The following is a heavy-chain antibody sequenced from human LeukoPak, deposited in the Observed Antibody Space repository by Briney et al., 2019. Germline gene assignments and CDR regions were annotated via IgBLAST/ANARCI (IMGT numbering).Heavy chain of an antibody. CDR1: GYTFTSYY. CDR3: ASLDGYYYDSSGYPVGY. V-gene: IGHV1-46*01. Sequence: ASVKVSCKASGYTFTSYYMHWVRQAPGQGLEWMGIINPSGGSTSYAQKFQGRVTMTRDTSTSTVYIELSSLRSEDTAVYYCASLDGYYYDSSGYPVGYWGQGTLVTVSS. CDR2: INPSGGST. D-gene: IGHD3-22*01. J-gene: IGHJ4*02.